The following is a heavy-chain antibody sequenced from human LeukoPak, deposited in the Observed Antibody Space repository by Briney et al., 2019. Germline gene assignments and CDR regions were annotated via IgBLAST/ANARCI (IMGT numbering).Heavy chain of an antibody. V-gene: IGHV4-61*08. D-gene: IGHD6-6*01. CDR2: IDYSGST. CDR3: ARNQYSSSPDFHY. Sequence: SETLSLTCTVSGGSISSGGYYWSWIRQHPGKGLVWIGYIDYSGSTKYNPSLKSRVTISGDTSKNQFSLRLTSVTAADTAVYYCARNQYSSSPDFHYWGQGTLVTVSS. CDR1: GGSISSGGYY. J-gene: IGHJ4*02.